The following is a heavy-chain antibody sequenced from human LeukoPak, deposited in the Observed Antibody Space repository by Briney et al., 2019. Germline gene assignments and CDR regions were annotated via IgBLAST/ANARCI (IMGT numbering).Heavy chain of an antibody. CDR1: GGSITSYY. Sequence: PSVTLSLTCTVSGGSITSYYRSWIRQSPGKGLEWIGFMYYSGTTNYNPSLKSRVTISLGMSKNQFSLKLCSVTAADTAVYYCARLPMAVTPHVDYWGQGTLVTVSS. CDR2: MYYSGTT. J-gene: IGHJ4*02. V-gene: IGHV4-59*01. D-gene: IGHD2-21*02. CDR3: ARLPMAVTPHVDY.